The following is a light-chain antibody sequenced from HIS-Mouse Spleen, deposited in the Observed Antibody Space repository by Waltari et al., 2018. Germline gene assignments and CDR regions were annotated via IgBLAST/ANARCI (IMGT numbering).Light chain of an antibody. Sequence: QSALTQPASVSGSPGQSITISCTGTSSDVGGYNYVSWYQQHPGKAPKLMIYEVSKRPSGVSKRFSGSQSGNTASLTISGLQAEDEADYYCSSYTSSSTLGVFGGGTKLTVL. J-gene: IGLJ3*02. V-gene: IGLV2-14*01. CDR1: SSDVGGYNY. CDR3: SSYTSSSTLGV. CDR2: EVS.